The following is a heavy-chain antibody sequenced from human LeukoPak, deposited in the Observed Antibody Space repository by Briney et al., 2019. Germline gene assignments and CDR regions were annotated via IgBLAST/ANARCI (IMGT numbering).Heavy chain of an antibody. CDR2: IYYSGGT. Sequence: PSETLSLTCTVSGGSISSYYWSWIRQPPGKGLEWIGYIYYSGGTNYNPSLKSRVTISVDTSKNQFSLKLSSVTAADTAVYYCASSRDWFDPWGQGTLVTVSS. D-gene: IGHD6-6*01. CDR1: GGSISSYY. CDR3: ASSRDWFDP. V-gene: IGHV4-59*01. J-gene: IGHJ5*02.